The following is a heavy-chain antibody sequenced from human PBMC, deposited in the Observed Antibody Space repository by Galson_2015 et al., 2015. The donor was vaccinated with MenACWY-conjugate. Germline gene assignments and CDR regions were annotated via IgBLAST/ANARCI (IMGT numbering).Heavy chain of an antibody. Sequence: SLKLSCTASGFTFITNYIHWVRQGPGKGFEWLSLIDDGGDRITYAYSVKGRFTITRDNAKNTMYLQINSVRADDTAVYYCSRGGEVILIIVGGISDVWGQGTTVTVSS. V-gene: IGHV3-74*01. D-gene: IGHD1-26*01. CDR1: GFTFITNY. J-gene: IGHJ3*01. CDR2: IDDGGDRI. CDR3: SRGGEVILIIVGGISDV.